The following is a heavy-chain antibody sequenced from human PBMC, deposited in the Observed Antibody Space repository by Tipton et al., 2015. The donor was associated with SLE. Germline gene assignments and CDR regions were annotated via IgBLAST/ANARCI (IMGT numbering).Heavy chain of an antibody. CDR2: IYTSGST. Sequence: PGLVKPSETLSLTCTVSGGSISSYYWSWIRQPPGKGLEWIGYIYTSGSTNYNPSLKSRVTISVDTSKNQFSLKLSSVTAADTAVYCCAILGSGGWFDPWGQGPLVAVSS. CDR3: AILGSGGWFDP. D-gene: IGHD2/OR15-2a*01. V-gene: IGHV4-4*09. CDR1: GGSISSYY. J-gene: IGHJ5*02.